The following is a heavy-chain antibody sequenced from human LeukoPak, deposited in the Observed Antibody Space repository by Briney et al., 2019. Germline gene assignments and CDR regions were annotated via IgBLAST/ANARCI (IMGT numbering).Heavy chain of an antibody. V-gene: IGHV4-59*01. J-gene: IGHJ4*02. CDR3: AREGLGYAPFDY. Sequence: ASETLSLTCTVSGGSISSYYWSWIRQPPGKGLEWIGYIYYSGSTNYNPSLKSRVTISVDASKNQFSLKLSSVTAADTAVYYCAREGLGYAPFDYWGQGTLVTVSS. CDR2: IYYSGST. D-gene: IGHD5-18*01. CDR1: GGSISSYY.